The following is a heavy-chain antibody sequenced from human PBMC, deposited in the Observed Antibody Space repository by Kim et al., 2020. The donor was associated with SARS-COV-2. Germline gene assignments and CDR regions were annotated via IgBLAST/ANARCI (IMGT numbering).Heavy chain of an antibody. CDR3: ARDTRIVGATIH. J-gene: IGHJ4*02. V-gene: IGHV3-7*03. D-gene: IGHD1-26*01. Sequence: YSVDSMKGRFTISRDNAKNPLYLQRNSLRAEDTAVYYCARDTRIVGATIHWGQGTLVTVSS.